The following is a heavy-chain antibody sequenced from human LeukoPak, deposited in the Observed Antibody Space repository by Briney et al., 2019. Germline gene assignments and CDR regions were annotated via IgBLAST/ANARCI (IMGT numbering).Heavy chain of an antibody. CDR1: GYTFTGYY. Sequence: ASVKVSCKASGYTFTGYYMHWVRQAPGQGLEWMGWINPNSGGTNYAQKFQGRVTMTRDTSISTAYMELSRLRSDDTAVYYCARDSGGYSSGWYDYWGQGTLVTVSS. CDR2: INPNSGGT. CDR3: ARDSGGYSSGWYDY. J-gene: IGHJ4*02. D-gene: IGHD6-19*01. V-gene: IGHV1-2*02.